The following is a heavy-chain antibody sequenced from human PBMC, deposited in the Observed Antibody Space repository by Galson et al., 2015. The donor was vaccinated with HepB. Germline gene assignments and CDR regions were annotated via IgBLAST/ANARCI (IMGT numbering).Heavy chain of an antibody. V-gene: IGHV3-33*08. CDR1: GFTFRSYG. CDR2: IWYDGSNK. Sequence: LRLSCAASGFTFRSYGMHWVRQAPGKGLEWVAVIWYDGSNKYYADSVKGRFTISRDNSKNPLYLQMNSLTAEDTAVYYCARGVYYGSLWFQHWGQGTLVTVSS. CDR3: ARGVYYGSLWFQH. J-gene: IGHJ1*01. D-gene: IGHD3-10*01.